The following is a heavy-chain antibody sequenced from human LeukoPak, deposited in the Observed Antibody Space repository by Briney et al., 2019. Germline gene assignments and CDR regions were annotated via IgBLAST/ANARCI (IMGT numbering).Heavy chain of an antibody. CDR3: ARDRGVFGVVEAVDY. D-gene: IGHD3-3*01. Sequence: GGSLRLSCAASGFTFSSYSMNWVRQAPGKGLEWVSSISSSSSYIYYADSVKGRFTISRDNAKNSLYLQMNSLRAEDTAVYYCARDRGVFGVVEAVDYWGQGTLVSVSS. CDR1: GFTFSSYS. V-gene: IGHV3-21*01. CDR2: ISSSSSYI. J-gene: IGHJ4*02.